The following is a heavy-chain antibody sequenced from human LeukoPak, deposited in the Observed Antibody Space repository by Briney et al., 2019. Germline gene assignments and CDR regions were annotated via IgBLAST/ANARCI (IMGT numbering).Heavy chain of an antibody. V-gene: IGHV3-30*04. CDR3: ARRRDFIDH. D-gene: IGHD3/OR15-3a*01. Sequence: PGGSLRLSCVASGFTFGSYAMHWVRQAPGKGLEWVAVISYDGNNEYYADSVKGRFTISRANSRNTLYVQMDSLRAEDTAVYYCARRRDFIDHWGQGTLVTVSS. J-gene: IGHJ4*02. CDR2: ISYDGNNE. CDR1: GFTFGSYA.